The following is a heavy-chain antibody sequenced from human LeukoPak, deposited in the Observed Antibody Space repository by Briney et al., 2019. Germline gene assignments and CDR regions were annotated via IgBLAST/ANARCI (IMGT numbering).Heavy chain of an antibody. CDR1: GYTFTGYY. CDR3: ARGSNDILTGSITQRGAFDI. Sequence: ASVKVSCKASGYTFTGYYMHWVRQPPGQGLEWMGWINPNSGGTNYAQKFQGRVAMTRDTSISTAYMELSRLRSDDTAVYYCARGSNDILTGSITQRGAFDIWGQGTMVTVSS. D-gene: IGHD3-9*01. CDR2: INPNSGGT. V-gene: IGHV1-2*02. J-gene: IGHJ3*02.